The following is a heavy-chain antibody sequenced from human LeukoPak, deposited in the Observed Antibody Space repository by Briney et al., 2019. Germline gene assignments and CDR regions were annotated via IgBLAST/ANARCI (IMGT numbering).Heavy chain of an antibody. V-gene: IGHV5-51*01. CDR1: GYSFTNYW. D-gene: IGHD6-13*01. J-gene: IGHJ4*02. Sequence: GESLMISCKSSGYSFTNYWIGWVRQLPGKGLGWMGIIYPGDSDTRYSPSFQGQVSISADRSISTAYLHWSSLKASDTAMYYCARPAAAGTLMDYFDSWGQGTLVTVSS. CDR2: IYPGDSDT. CDR3: ARPAAAGTLMDYFDS.